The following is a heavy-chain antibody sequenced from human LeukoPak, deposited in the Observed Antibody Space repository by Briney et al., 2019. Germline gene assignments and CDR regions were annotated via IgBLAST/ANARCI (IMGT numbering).Heavy chain of an antibody. J-gene: IGHJ5*02. CDR2: IYHSGST. Sequence: SETLSLTCTVSGGSISSGGYYWSWIRQPPGKGLEWIGYIYHSGSTYYNPSLKSRVTISVDRSKNQFSLKLSSVTAAGTAVYYCARDRGVWSGFDKPERFDPWGQGTLVTVSS. D-gene: IGHD3-3*01. V-gene: IGHV4-30-2*01. CDR3: ARDRGVWSGFDKPERFDP. CDR1: GGSISSGGYY.